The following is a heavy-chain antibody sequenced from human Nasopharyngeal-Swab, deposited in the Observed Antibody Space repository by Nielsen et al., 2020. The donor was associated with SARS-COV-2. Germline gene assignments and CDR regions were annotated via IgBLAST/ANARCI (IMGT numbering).Heavy chain of an antibody. D-gene: IGHD3-3*01. V-gene: IGHV4-39*01. CDR3: ARHKEEWHIPGYMDV. Sequence: WIRQPPGKGLEWIGTIYYSGSTYYNASLKRRVTISVDTPMNQFSMKLSSVTAADTAVYYCARHKEEWHIPGYMDVWGKGTTVTVSS. CDR2: IYYSGST. J-gene: IGHJ6*03.